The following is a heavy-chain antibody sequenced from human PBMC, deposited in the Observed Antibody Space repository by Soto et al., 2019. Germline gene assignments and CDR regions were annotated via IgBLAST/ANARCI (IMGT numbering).Heavy chain of an antibody. CDR3: AREFPVAVAGTLDAFDI. V-gene: IGHV3-30-3*01. CDR2: ISYDGSNK. D-gene: IGHD6-19*01. Sequence: GGSLRLSCAASGFTFSSYAMHWVRQAPGKGLEWVAVISYDGSNKYYADSVKGRFTISRDNSKNTLYLQMNSLRAEDTAVYYCAREFPVAVAGTLDAFDIWGQGTMVTVSS. J-gene: IGHJ3*02. CDR1: GFTFSSYA.